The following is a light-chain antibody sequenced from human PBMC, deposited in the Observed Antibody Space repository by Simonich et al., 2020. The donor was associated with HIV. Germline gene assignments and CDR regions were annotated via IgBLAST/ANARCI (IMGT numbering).Light chain of an antibody. Sequence: SYELTQPPSVSVSPGQTARITCSGESLPKQYAYWYQQKPGQAPVGVVYNDSEEPAGIPERFSGSSSGTTVTLTISGVQAEDEADYYCQSADNSGTNWVFGGGTKLTVL. J-gene: IGLJ3*02. CDR3: QSADNSGTNWV. V-gene: IGLV3-25*03. CDR2: NDS. CDR1: SLPKQY.